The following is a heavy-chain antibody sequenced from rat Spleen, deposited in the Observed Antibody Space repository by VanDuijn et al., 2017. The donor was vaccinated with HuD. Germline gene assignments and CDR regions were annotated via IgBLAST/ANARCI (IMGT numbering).Heavy chain of an antibody. J-gene: IGHJ4*01. V-gene: IGHV5-29*01. CDR2: ISYDGSST. D-gene: IGHD1-2*01. CDR1: GFTFSDYY. Sequence: EVQLVESDGGLVQPGRSLKLSCAASGFTFSDYYMAWVRQAPTKGLEWVATISYDGSSTYYRDSVKGRFTISRDNAKSTLYLQMDSLRSEDTATYYCARIYYYVMDAWGQGASVTVSS. CDR3: ARIYYYVMDA.